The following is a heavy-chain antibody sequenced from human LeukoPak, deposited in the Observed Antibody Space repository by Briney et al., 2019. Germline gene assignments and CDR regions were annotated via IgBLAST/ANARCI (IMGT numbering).Heavy chain of an antibody. J-gene: IGHJ4*02. CDR3: ARDCSGGSCHIDY. D-gene: IGHD2-15*01. CDR1: GFTFSSYS. CDR2: ISSSSSYI. V-gene: IGHV3-21*01. Sequence: GGSLRLSCAASGFTFSSYSMNWVRQAPGKGLEWVSSISSSSSYIYYADSVKGRFTISRDNAKNSLYLQMNSLRAEDTAVYYCARDCSGGSCHIDYWGRGTLVTVSS.